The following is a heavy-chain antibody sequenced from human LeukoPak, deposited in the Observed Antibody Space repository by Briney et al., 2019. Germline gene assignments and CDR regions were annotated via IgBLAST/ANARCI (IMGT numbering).Heavy chain of an antibody. Sequence: PSGTLSLTCAVSGGSISSNNWWSWVRQPPGKGLEWIGEIYHSGSTNYNPSLKSRVTISVDTSKNQFSLKLSSVTATDTAMYYCAREMVRGVIDSWGQGTLVTVSS. V-gene: IGHV4-4*02. D-gene: IGHD3-10*01. CDR2: IYHSGST. CDR3: AREMVRGVIDS. CDR1: GGSISSNNW. J-gene: IGHJ4*02.